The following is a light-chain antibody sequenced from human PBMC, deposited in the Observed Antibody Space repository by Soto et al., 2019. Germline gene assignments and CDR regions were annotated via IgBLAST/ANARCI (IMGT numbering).Light chain of an antibody. CDR2: LNSDGSH. J-gene: IGLJ2*01. Sequence: QPVLTQSPSASASLGASVKLTCTLISGHSSYAIAWHQQQPEKGPRYLMKLNSDGSHNKGDGIPDRFSGSSSGAERYLTISSLQSEDEADYYCQTWDTGIRVVFGGGTKLTVL. V-gene: IGLV4-69*01. CDR3: QTWDTGIRVV. CDR1: SGHSSYA.